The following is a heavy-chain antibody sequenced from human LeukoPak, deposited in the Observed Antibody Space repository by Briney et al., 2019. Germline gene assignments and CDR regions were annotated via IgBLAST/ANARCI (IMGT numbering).Heavy chain of an antibody. CDR3: AKAGGSDWYGPDY. D-gene: IGHD6-19*01. CDR1: GFTFSSYS. V-gene: IGHV3-23*01. Sequence: QTGGSLRLSCAASGFTFSSYSMHWVRQAPGKGLEWVSAISGSGGSTYYADSVKGRFTISRDNSKNTLYLQMNSLRAEDTAVYYCAKAGGSDWYGPDYWGQGTLVTVSS. CDR2: ISGSGGST. J-gene: IGHJ4*02.